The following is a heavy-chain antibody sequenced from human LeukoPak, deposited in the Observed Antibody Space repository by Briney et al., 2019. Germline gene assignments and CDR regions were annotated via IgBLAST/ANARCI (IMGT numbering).Heavy chain of an antibody. Sequence: SETLSLTCTVSGGSISSGTYYWSWIRQHPGKGLEWIGYIYYSGSTNYNPSLKSRVTISVDTSKNQFSLKLSSVTAADTAVYYCASTPSYSSSWYLWGQGTLVTVSS. CDR3: ASTPSYSSSWYL. D-gene: IGHD6-13*01. V-gene: IGHV4-61*01. CDR1: GGSISSGTYY. CDR2: IYYSGST. J-gene: IGHJ4*02.